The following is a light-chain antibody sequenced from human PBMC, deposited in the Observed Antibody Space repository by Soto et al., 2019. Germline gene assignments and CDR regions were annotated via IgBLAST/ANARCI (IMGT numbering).Light chain of an antibody. J-gene: IGKJ1*01. CDR3: QQSYNNPRT. Sequence: DIQMTQSPSSLSASVGDRVTITCRASPSISSYLNWYQQKPGKAPKLLIYAASSLQSGVPSRFSGSGSGTDFTLTISSLQPEDFATYYCQQSYNNPRTFGQGTKVDIK. CDR2: AAS. V-gene: IGKV1-39*01. CDR1: PSISSY.